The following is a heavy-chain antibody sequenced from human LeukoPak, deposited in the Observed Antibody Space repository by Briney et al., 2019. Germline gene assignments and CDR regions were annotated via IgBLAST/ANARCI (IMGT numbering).Heavy chain of an antibody. CDR2: IISSSSYI. D-gene: IGHD4-17*01. CDR1: GFTFSSYS. CDR3: ARDKSYGDNYFDY. Sequence: PGGSLRLSCAASGFTFSSYSMNWVRQAPGKGLEWVSSIISSSSYIYYADSVKGRFTISRDNAKNSLYLQMNRLRAEDTAVYHCARDKSYGDNYFDYWGQGTLVTVSS. V-gene: IGHV3-21*01. J-gene: IGHJ4*02.